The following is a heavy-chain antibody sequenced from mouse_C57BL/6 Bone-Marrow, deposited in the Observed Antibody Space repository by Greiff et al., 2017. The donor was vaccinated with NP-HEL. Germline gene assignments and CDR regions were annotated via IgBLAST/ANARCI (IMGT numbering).Heavy chain of an antibody. V-gene: IGHV10-3*01. D-gene: IGHD1-1*01. CDR2: IRSKSSNYAT. CDR3: VCGCYYGSSYWDFGV. CDR1: GFTFTTYA. Sequence: EVKLVESGGGLVQPKGSLKLSCAASGFTFTTYAMHWVRQAPGKGLEWVARIRSKSSNYATYYADSVKDRFTISRADSQRMLYLKMNNLKTEDTAKYYGVCGCYYGSSYWDFGVWGTGTTVTV. J-gene: IGHJ1*03.